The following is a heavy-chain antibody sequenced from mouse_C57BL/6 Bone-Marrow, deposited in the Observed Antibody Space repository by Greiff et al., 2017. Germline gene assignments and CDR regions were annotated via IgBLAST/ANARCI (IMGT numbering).Heavy chain of an antibody. V-gene: IGHV5-17*01. CDR2: ISSGSSTI. Sequence: EVQLVESGGGLVKPGGSLKLSCAASGFTFSDYGMHWVRQAPEKGLEWVAYISSGSSTIYYADTVKGRFTISRDNAKNTLFLQMTSLRSEDTAMYYCARKGPYYYGSSYRYYAMDYWGQGTSVTVSS. CDR3: ARKGPYYYGSSYRYYAMDY. D-gene: IGHD1-1*01. J-gene: IGHJ4*01. CDR1: GFTFSDYG.